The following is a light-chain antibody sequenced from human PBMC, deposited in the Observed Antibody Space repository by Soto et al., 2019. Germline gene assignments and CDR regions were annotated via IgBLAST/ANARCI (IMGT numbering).Light chain of an antibody. CDR1: QSVSSN. J-gene: IGKJ4*01. CDR2: DTS. Sequence: EIVMTQSPATLSVSPGERSRLSFRASQSVSSNLAWYQHKPGQTPRLLIYDTSTRATGVPTRFSGSRSGAEFTLTINSLQSEDFAVYYCQPYNNWPLTFGGGTKVDIK. CDR3: QPYNNWPLT. V-gene: IGKV3-15*01.